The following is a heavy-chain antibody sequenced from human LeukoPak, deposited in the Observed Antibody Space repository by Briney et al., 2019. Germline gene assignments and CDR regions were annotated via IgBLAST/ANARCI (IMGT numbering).Heavy chain of an antibody. Sequence: PGGSLRLSCAASGFVFSSHVLSRVRQAPGKGLEWIAYINHNGEAIYYPDFVKGRFTISRDNAKNSLFLQMNDLRDEDTAVYYCARDYDWAFDFWGQGTRVTVSS. CDR1: GFVFSSHV. D-gene: IGHD3-9*01. J-gene: IGHJ4*02. CDR2: INHNGEAI. V-gene: IGHV3-48*02. CDR3: ARDYDWAFDF.